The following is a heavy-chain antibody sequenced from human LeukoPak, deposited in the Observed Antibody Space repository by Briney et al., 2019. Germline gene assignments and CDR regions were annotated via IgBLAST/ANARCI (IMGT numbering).Heavy chain of an antibody. CDR1: GFTFSSYA. CDR3: ARDQGGYCSSTSRSNWFDP. J-gene: IGHJ5*02. D-gene: IGHD2-2*01. V-gene: IGHV3-30-3*01. Sequence: PGGSLRLSCAASGFTFSSYAMHWVRQAPGKGLEWVAVISYDGSNKYYADSVKGRFTISRDNSKNTLYLQMNSLRAEDTAVYYCARDQGGYCSSTSRSNWFDPWGQGTLVTVSS. CDR2: ISYDGSNK.